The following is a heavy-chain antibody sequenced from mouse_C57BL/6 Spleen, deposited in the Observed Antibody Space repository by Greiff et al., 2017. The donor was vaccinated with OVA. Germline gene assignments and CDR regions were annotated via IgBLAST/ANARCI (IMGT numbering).Heavy chain of an antibody. J-gene: IGHJ2*01. CDR2: IYPGDGDT. D-gene: IGHD3-2*02. CDR1: GYAFSSYW. V-gene: IGHV1-80*01. Sequence: QVQLQQSGAELVKPGASVKLSCKASGYAFSSYWMNWVKQRPGKGLEWIGQIYPGDGDTNYNGKFKGKATLTADKSSSTAYMQLSSLTSEDSAVYFCARPSSEGGFDYWGQGTTLTVAS. CDR3: ARPSSEGGFDY.